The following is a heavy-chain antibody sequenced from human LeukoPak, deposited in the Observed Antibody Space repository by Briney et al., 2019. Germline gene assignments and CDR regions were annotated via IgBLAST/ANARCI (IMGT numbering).Heavy chain of an antibody. J-gene: IGHJ5*02. V-gene: IGHV4-39*07. Sequence: SETLSLTCTVSGGSISSSSYWWGWIRQPPGKGLEWIGSIYYSGSTYYNPSLKSRVTISVDTSKNQFSLKLSSVTAADTAVYYCARERRVLAGFDPWGQGTLVTVSS. CDR1: GGSISSSSYW. CDR2: IYYSGST. CDR3: ARERRVLAGFDP.